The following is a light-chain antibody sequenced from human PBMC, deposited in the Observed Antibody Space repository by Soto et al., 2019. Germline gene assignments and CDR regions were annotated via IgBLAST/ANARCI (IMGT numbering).Light chain of an antibody. V-gene: IGKV3-20*01. CDR3: QQYGSSGT. CDR1: HSVSRTY. CDR2: GAS. Sequence: EIVLTQSPGTLSLSPGERATLSRRASHSVSRTYLAWYQQKPGQAPRLLIFGASDRATGTPDRFSDSGFGTDFTLTISRLEPEDFAVYYCQQYGSSGTFGQGTKVDIK. J-gene: IGKJ1*01.